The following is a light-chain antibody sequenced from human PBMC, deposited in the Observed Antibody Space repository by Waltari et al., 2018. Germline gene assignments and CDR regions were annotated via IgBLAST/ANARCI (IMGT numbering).Light chain of an antibody. CDR2: EDN. Sequence: FMLTQPHSVSASPGKTVTISCTRSSGSIASNYVQWFQPRPGSAPTTVIAEDNQRPSGVPDRFSGSIDSSSNSASLTISGLKTEDEADYYCQSYDTSNVIFGGGTKLTVL. CDR1: SGSIASNY. V-gene: IGLV6-57*03. CDR3: QSYDTSNVI. J-gene: IGLJ2*01.